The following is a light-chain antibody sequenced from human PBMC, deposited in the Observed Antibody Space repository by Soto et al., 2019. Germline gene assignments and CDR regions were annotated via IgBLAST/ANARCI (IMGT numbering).Light chain of an antibody. Sequence: EIVLTQSPGTLSLSPGERATLSCSASESVSSSYLAWYQQKPGQAPRLLIYSASSRATGIPDRFSGSGSGTDFTLTISRLEPEDFAVYYCQQYGSSPPAWTFGQGTKVEIK. CDR2: SAS. V-gene: IGKV3-20*01. CDR3: QQYGSSPPAWT. CDR1: ESVSSSY. J-gene: IGKJ1*01.